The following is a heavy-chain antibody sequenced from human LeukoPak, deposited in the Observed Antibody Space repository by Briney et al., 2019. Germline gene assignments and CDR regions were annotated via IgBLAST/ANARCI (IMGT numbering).Heavy chain of an antibody. Sequence: GGSLRLSCAASGFPFSSYSMHWVRQVPGKGLLWVSRINSDGSATIYADSVRGRFTISRDNAKNTLYLQMSGLRVEDTAAYHCASDSPYYGMDVWGQGTTVTVSS. J-gene: IGHJ6*02. CDR1: GFPFSSYS. CDR3: ASDSPYYGMDV. CDR2: INSDGSAT. V-gene: IGHV3-74*01.